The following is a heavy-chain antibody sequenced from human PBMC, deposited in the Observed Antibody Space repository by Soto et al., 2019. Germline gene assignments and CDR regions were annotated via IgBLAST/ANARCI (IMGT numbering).Heavy chain of an antibody. Sequence: GASVKVSCKASGYTFTSYAMHWVRQASGQRLGWMGWINAGNGNTKYSHKFQGRVTITRDTSASTAYMELSSLRSEDTAVYYCACLLIAARHIWSVGAFDIWGQGTMVTVSS. D-gene: IGHD6-6*01. CDR2: INAGNGNT. J-gene: IGHJ3*02. CDR1: GYTFTSYA. CDR3: ACLLIAARHIWSVGAFDI. V-gene: IGHV1-3*01.